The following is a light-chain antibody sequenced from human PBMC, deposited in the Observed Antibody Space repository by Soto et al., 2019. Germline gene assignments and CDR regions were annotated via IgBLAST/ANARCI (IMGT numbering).Light chain of an antibody. Sequence: DIVMTQSPDSLAVSLGEWATINCRSSQSVSYTSKKNDRKTYLAWYRQKPGQPPKLLIYGASTRDYGVPDRFSGSGSGTDFTLTINNVQAEDVAVYYCQQSFATPYTFGQGTKLEI. V-gene: IGKV4-1*01. CDR3: QQSFATPYT. J-gene: IGKJ2*01. CDR1: QSVSYTSKKNDRKTY. CDR2: GAS.